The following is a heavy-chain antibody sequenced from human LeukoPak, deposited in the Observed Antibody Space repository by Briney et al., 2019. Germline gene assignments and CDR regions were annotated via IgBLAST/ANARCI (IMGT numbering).Heavy chain of an antibody. J-gene: IGHJ6*03. Sequence: PGGSLRLSCAASEFTFSTYSMSWVRQAPGKGLEWVSSISSSSSYIYYADSVKGRFTISRDNAKNSLYLQMNSLRAEDTAVYYCAREGWLVVSYMDVWGKGTTVTVSS. CDR2: ISSSSSYI. CDR3: AREGWLVVSYMDV. CDR1: EFTFSTYS. V-gene: IGHV3-21*01. D-gene: IGHD6-19*01.